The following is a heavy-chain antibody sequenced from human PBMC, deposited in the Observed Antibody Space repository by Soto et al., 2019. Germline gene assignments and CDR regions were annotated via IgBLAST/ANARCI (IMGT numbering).Heavy chain of an antibody. CDR1: GESFSSSW. D-gene: IGHD3-10*01. Sequence: PGESLKLSCEGPGESFSSSWIGWVHQRTRPALEWMGIIYPGDSDVRYSPSFQGHVTISADKSINTVYLEWSSLKPSDSATYFCVRHGPLKKMLRGVPLDFWGQGTRVTVSS. V-gene: IGHV5-51*07. J-gene: IGHJ4*01. CDR2: IYPGDSDV. CDR3: VRHGPLKKMLRGVPLDF.